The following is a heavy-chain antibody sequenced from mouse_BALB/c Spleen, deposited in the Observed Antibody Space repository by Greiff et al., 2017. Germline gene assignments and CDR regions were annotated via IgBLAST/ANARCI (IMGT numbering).Heavy chain of an antibody. Sequence: QVQLQQSGPELVKPGASVRISCKASGYTFTSYYIHWVKQRPGQGLEWIGWIYPGNVNTKYNEKFKGKATLTADKSSSTAYMQLSSLTSEDSAVYFCARVLGYAMDYWGQGTSVTVSS. CDR3: ARVLGYAMDY. CDR1: GYTFTSYY. CDR2: IYPGNVNT. J-gene: IGHJ4*01. V-gene: IGHV1S56*01. D-gene: IGHD4-1*01.